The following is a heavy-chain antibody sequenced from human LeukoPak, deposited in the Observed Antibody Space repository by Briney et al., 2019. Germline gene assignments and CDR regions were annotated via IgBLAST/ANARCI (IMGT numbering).Heavy chain of an antibody. J-gene: IGHJ3*02. CDR1: GFTFSSYG. D-gene: IGHD4-23*01. CDR2: IWYDGSNK. CDR3: ARGDYGGNPDAFDI. Sequence: GGSLRLSCAASGFTFSSYGMHWVRQAPGKGLEWVAVIWYDGSNKYYVDSVKGRFTISRDNSKNTLYLQMNSLRAEDTAVYYCARGDYGGNPDAFDIWGQETMVTVSS. V-gene: IGHV3-33*01.